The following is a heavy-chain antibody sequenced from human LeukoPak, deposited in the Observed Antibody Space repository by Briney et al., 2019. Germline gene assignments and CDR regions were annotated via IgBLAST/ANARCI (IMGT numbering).Heavy chain of an antibody. J-gene: IGHJ5*02. CDR3: GGDYYDSSGYYSCPSWFDP. CDR1: GFTFSDYG. D-gene: IGHD3-22*01. V-gene: IGHV3-48*01. Sequence: GGSLRLSCAASGFTFSDYGMNWVRQAPGKGLEWVSYISSRSSTIYYADSVKGRFTISRDNSKNTLYLQMNSLRAEDTAVYYCGGDYYDSSGYYSCPSWFDPWGQGTLVTVSS. CDR2: ISSRSSTI.